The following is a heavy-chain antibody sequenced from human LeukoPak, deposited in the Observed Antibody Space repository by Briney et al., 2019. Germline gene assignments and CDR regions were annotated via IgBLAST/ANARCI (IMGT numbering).Heavy chain of an antibody. CDR2: INPNSGGT. CDR3: ARAAGGSRDGYNLNY. Sequence: ASVQVSCKASGYTFTGYYMHWVRQAPGQGLEWMGWINPNSGGTNYAQKFQGWVTMTRDTSISTAYMELSRLRSDDTAVYYCARAAGGSRDGYNLNYWGQGTLVTVSS. CDR1: GYTFTGYY. J-gene: IGHJ4*02. V-gene: IGHV1-2*04. D-gene: IGHD5-24*01.